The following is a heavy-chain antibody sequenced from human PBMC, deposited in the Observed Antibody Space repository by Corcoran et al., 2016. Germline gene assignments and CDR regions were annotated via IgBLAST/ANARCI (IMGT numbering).Heavy chain of an antibody. Sequence: QVQLQQWGAGLLKPSETLSLTCAVYGGSFSGYYWSWIRQPPGKGLEWIGEINHSGSTNYNPSLKSRVTISVDTSKNQFSLKLSSVTAADTAVYYCALRPITMIGFDYWGQGTLVTVSS. CDR2: INHSGST. CDR3: ALRPITMIGFDY. V-gene: IGHV4-34*01. CDR1: GGSFSGYY. J-gene: IGHJ4*02. D-gene: IGHD3-22*01.